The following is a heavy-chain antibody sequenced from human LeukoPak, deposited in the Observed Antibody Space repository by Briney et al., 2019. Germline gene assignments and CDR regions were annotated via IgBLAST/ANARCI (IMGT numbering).Heavy chain of an antibody. CDR2: ITGGGSGI. CDR1: GFTFSNYA. V-gene: IGHV3-23*01. D-gene: IGHD3-9*01. J-gene: IGHJ4*02. CDR3: AKWGDYDVLTGYYVSDY. Sequence: PGGSLRLSCAASGFTFSNYAMSWVRQAPGKGLEWVSAITGGGSGIYYADSMKSRFTISRDNSKNTLYLQINSLRAEVTAVYYCAKWGDYDVLTGYYVSDYWGQGTLVTVSS.